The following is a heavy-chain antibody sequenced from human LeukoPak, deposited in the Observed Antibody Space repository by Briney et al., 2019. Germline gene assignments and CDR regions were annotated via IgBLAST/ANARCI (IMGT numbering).Heavy chain of an antibody. CDR2: IFSNDEK. D-gene: IGHD3-10*01. CDR1: GFSLSNARMG. J-gene: IGHJ5*02. V-gene: IGHV2-26*01. Sequence: ESGPTLVNPTETLTLTCTVSGFSLSNARMGVSWIRQPPGKALEWLAHIFSNDEKSYSTSLKSRLTISKDTSKSQVVLTMTNMDPVDTATYYCARIQSAYGSGSQNWFDPWGQGTLVTVSS. CDR3: ARIQSAYGSGSQNWFDP.